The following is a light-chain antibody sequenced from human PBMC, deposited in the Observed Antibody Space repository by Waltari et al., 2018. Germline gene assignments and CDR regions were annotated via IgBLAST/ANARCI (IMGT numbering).Light chain of an antibody. J-gene: IGLJ3*02. V-gene: IGLV2-23*02. CDR2: EVI. CDR3: CSYAGRNIWV. CDR1: SSAVGFYNL. Sequence: QSALTQPASVSGSPGQSITLSCTGTSSAVGFYNLVPWYQQHPGKAPELVVYEVISRPSGVSNRFSGSKSGNTASLTISGLQAEDEADYYCCSYAGRNIWVFGGGTKLTVL.